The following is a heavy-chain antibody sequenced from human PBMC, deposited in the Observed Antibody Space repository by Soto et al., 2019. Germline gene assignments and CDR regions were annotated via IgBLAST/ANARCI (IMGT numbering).Heavy chain of an antibody. J-gene: IGHJ5*02. D-gene: IGHD6-13*01. Sequence: QVQLVQSEAEVKKPGSSVKVSCKASGGTFSSYAISWVRQAPGQGLEWMGGIIPIFGTANYAQKFQGRVTITADESTSTAYMELSSLRSEDTAVYYCAIRPIAAAGTEGWFDPWGQGTLVTVSS. V-gene: IGHV1-69*01. CDR1: GGTFSSYA. CDR2: IIPIFGTA. CDR3: AIRPIAAAGTEGWFDP.